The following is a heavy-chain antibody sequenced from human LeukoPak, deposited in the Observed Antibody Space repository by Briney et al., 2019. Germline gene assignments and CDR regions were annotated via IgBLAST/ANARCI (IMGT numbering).Heavy chain of an antibody. CDR1: GYTFTSYA. CDR2: INAGNGNT. D-gene: IGHD1-26*01. V-gene: IGHV1-3*01. CDR3: ARDYSGSYYRNTFDY. Sequence: SVKVSCKASGYTFTSYAMHWVRQAPGQRLEWMGWINAGNGNTKYSQKFQGRVTITRDTSASTAYMELSSLRSEDTAVYYCARDYSGSYYRNTFDYWGQGTLVTVSS. J-gene: IGHJ4*02.